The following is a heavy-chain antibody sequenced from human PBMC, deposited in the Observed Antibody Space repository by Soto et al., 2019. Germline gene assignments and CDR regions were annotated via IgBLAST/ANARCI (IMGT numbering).Heavy chain of an antibody. Sequence: PGGSLRLSCTASGFPFSSYSMSWVRQAPGKGLEWISYMRSSGGTIYHAGSVKGRFTISRDNAKNSLYLQMNSLRVEDTAVYYCAKDRPRRTSGYFFDYWGQGTPVTVSS. CDR2: MRSSGGTI. CDR3: AKDRPRRTSGYFFDY. J-gene: IGHJ4*02. D-gene: IGHD1-1*01. CDR1: GFPFSSYS. V-gene: IGHV3-48*01.